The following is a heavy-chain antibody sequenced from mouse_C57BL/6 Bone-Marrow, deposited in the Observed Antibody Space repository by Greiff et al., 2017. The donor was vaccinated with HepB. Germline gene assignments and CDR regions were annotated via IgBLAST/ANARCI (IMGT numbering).Heavy chain of an antibody. D-gene: IGHD2-4*01. Sequence: EVQLQQSGPELVKPGASVKISCKASGYTFTDYYMNWVKQSHGKSLEWIGDINPNNGGTSYNQKFKGKATLTVDKSSSTAYMELRSLTSEDSAVYYCARNPSFYDYDGAYYFDYWGQGTTLTVSS. CDR1: GYTFTDYY. CDR3: ARNPSFYDYDGAYYFDY. CDR2: INPNNGGT. J-gene: IGHJ2*01. V-gene: IGHV1-26*01.